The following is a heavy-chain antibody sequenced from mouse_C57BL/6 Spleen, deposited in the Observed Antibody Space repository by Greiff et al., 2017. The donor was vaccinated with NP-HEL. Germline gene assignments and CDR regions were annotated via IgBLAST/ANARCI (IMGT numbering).Heavy chain of an antibody. CDR3: ARRGNYEYFDV. CDR2: INPSTGGT. CDR1: GYSFTGYY. J-gene: IGHJ1*03. V-gene: IGHV1-42*01. Sequence: VQLQQSGPELVKPGASVKISCKASGYSFTGYYMNWVKQSPEKSLEWIGEINPSTGGTTYNQKFKAKATLTVDKSSITAYMQLKSLTSEDSAVYYCARRGNYEYFDVWGTGTTVTVSS. D-gene: IGHD2-1*01.